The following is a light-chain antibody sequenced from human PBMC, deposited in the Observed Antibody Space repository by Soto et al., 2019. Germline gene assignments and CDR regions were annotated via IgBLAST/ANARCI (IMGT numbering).Light chain of an antibody. J-gene: IGLJ1*01. CDR3: SSYTSAKTYV. V-gene: IGLV2-14*03. Sequence: QSVLTQPASVSGSPGQSITISCTGTSSDIGAYNYDSWYQQHHPGEAPKLIIYDVSHRPPGVSNRFSGSKSGNTASLTISGLQTEDEADYYCSSYTSAKTYVFGTGTKVTVL. CDR2: DVS. CDR1: SSDIGAYNY.